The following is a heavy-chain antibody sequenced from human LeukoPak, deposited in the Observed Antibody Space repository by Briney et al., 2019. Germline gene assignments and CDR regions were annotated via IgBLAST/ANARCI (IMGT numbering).Heavy chain of an antibody. CDR1: GGSISSYS. V-gene: IGHV4-59*01. CDR2: IYYSGST. J-gene: IGHJ4*02. CDR3: ARDLDSALDY. D-gene: IGHD1-26*01. Sequence: SETLSLTCTVSGGSISSYSWSWIRQPPGKGLEWIGYIYYSGSTNYNPSLKSRVTISVDTSKNQFSLKLSSVTAADTAVYYCARDLDSALDYWGQGTLVTVSS.